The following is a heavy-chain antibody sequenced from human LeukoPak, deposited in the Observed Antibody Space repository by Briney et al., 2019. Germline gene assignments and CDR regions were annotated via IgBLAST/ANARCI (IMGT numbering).Heavy chain of an antibody. CDR1: GYTFTSYD. Sequence: ASVKVSCKASGYTFTSYDINWVRQATGQGLEWMGWMNPNSGNTGYAQKFQGRVTMTRNTSISTAYMELCSLRSEDTAVYYCARELVVAAQGALGYWGQGTLVTVSS. V-gene: IGHV1-8*01. D-gene: IGHD2-15*01. J-gene: IGHJ4*02. CDR2: MNPNSGNT. CDR3: ARELVVAAQGALGY.